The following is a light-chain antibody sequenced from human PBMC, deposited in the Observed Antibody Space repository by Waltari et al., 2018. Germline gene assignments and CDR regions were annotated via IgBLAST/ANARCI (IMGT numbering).Light chain of an antibody. CDR3: HQYYTPPSAT. CDR1: QSLLYSDYNRNY. Sequence: DIVMTQSPDSLTVSLGERATINCKSSQSLLYSDYNRNYLAWYQQKPGQPPKLLISWASVRESWVPDRFRGSGSGTDFTLTISSLQAEDVAVYYCHQYYTPPSATFGQGTKVEI. V-gene: IGKV4-1*01. CDR2: WAS. J-gene: IGKJ1*01.